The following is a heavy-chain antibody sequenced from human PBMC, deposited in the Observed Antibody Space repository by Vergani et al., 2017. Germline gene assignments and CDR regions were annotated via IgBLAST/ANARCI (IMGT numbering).Heavy chain of an antibody. D-gene: IGHD3-10*01. CDR2: ISSSSSYI. CDR1: GFTFSSYS. V-gene: IGHV3-21*04. J-gene: IGHJ4*02. CDR3: AKEAPRDGHFDY. Sequence: EVQLVESGGGLVKPGGSLRLSCAASGFTFSSYSMNWVRQAPGKGLEWVSSISSSSSYIYYADSVKGRFTISRDNAKNSLYLQMNSLRAEDTALYYCAKEAPRDGHFDYWGQGTLVTVSS.